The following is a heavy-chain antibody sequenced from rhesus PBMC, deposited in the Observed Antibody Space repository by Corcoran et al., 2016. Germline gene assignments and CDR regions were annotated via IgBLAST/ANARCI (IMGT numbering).Heavy chain of an antibody. J-gene: IGHJ4*01. CDR3: ARRIAAPPSYYFDY. D-gene: IGHD6-13*01. CDR2: IYGSSGST. CDR1: GGSLSSSH. Sequence: QVQLQESGPGLVKPSETLSVTCAVSGGSLSSSHWSWIRQAPGTGLEWIWYIYGSSGSTNYNPSLKNRVTISKDTSKNQFSLRLNSMTAADTAVYYCARRIAAPPSYYFDYWGQGVLVTVSS. V-gene: IGHV4-76*01.